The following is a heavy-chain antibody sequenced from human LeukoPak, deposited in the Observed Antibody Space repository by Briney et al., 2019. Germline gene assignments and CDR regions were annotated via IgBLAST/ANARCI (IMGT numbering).Heavy chain of an antibody. CDR1: GGSISSYY. CDR3: ARHRRQWLERPPGYYFDY. V-gene: IGHV4-59*08. CDR2: IYYSGST. J-gene: IGHJ4*02. Sequence: SETLSLTCTVSGGSISSYYWSWIRQPPGKGLGWIGYIYYSGSTNYNPSLKSRVTISVDTSKNQFSLKLSSVTAADTAVYYCARHRRQWLERPPGYYFDYWGQGTLVTVSS. D-gene: IGHD1-1*01.